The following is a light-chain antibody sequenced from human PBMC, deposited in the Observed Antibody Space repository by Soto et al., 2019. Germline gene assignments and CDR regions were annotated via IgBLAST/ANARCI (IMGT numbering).Light chain of an antibody. V-gene: IGKV1-17*03. CDR2: GAS. CDR3: QQYNSYSPT. CDR1: QGINNY. Sequence: EIQMTQSPSAMSASVGDRVTITCRASQGINNYLAWFQQRPGKVPQRLIYGASSLQSGVPSRFSGSGSETEFTLTISGLQPGDSATYYCQQYNSYSPTFGQGAKVDIK. J-gene: IGKJ1*01.